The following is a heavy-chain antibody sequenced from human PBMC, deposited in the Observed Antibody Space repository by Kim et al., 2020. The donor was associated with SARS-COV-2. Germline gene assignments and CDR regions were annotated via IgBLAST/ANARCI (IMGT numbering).Heavy chain of an antibody. V-gene: IGHV3-30*18. D-gene: IGHD3-9*01. CDR2: ISYDGSNK. CDR1: GFTFSSYG. CDR3: AKDTYYDILTGPHN. J-gene: IGHJ4*02. Sequence: GGSLRLSCASSGFTFSSYGMHWVRQAPGKGLEWVAVISYDGSNKYYADSVKGRFTISRDNSKNTLYLQMNSLRAEDTAVYYCAKDTYYDILTGPHNWGQGTLVTVSS.